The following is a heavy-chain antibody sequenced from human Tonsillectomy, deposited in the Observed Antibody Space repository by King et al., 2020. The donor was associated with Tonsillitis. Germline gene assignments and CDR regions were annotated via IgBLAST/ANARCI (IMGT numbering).Heavy chain of an antibody. V-gene: IGHV3-33*08. CDR2: IWYVGSNK. Sequence: VQLVESGGGVVQPGRSLRLSCAASGFTFSIYGMHWVRQAPGKGLEWGAVIWYVGSNKYYADSVKGRFTVSRDNSKNTLYLQMNSLRAEDTAVYYCARGYYDGSGYYLGDYWGQGTLVTVSS. CDR1: GFTFSIYG. CDR3: ARGYYDGSGYYLGDY. D-gene: IGHD3-22*01. J-gene: IGHJ4*02.